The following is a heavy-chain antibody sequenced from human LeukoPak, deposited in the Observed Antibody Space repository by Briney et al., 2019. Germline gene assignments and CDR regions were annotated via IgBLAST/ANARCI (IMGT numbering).Heavy chain of an antibody. V-gene: IGHV3-23*01. J-gene: IGHJ4*02. D-gene: IGHD6-13*01. CDR1: GFTFSSYA. CDR2: TSESGDNT. CDR3: ARTAANDY. Sequence: GSLRLSCAASGFTFSSYAMTWARQAPGKGLEWVSVTSESGDNTYYGDSVKGRFTVSRDNSKNTLYLQMNSLRAEDTAIYYCARTAANDYWGQGTLVTVSS.